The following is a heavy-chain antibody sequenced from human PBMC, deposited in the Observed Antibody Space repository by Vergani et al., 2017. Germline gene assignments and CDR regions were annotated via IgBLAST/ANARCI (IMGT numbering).Heavy chain of an antibody. CDR3: ARAPRIAVAGYFDY. V-gene: IGHV1-2*02. D-gene: IGHD6-19*01. J-gene: IGHJ4*02. CDR2: INPNSGGT. Sequence: QVQLVQSGAEVKKPGASVKVSCKASGYTFTGYYMHWVRQAPGQGLEWMGWINPNSGGTNYAQKFQGRVTMTRDTSTSTAYMELRSLRSDDTAVYYCARAPRIAVAGYFDYWGQGTLVTVSS. CDR1: GYTFTGYY.